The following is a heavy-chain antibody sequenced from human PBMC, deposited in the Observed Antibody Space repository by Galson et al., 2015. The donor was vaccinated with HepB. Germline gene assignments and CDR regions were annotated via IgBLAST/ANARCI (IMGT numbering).Heavy chain of an antibody. V-gene: IGHV5-51*01. Sequence: QSGAEVKKPGESLKISCKGSGYRFSSYWIGWVRQMPGRGLEWMGIIYPIDSDTRYSPSFQGQVTISADKSISTAYLQWSSLKASDSAMYYCARREAVAGPEDYWGQGTLVTVSS. CDR2: IYPIDSDT. CDR1: GYRFSSYW. J-gene: IGHJ4*02. CDR3: ARREAVAGPEDY. D-gene: IGHD6-19*01.